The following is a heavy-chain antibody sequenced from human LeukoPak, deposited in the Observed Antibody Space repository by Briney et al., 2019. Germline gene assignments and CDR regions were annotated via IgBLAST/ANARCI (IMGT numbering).Heavy chain of an antibody. D-gene: IGHD3-22*01. CDR1: GYTFTSYG. J-gene: IGHJ6*02. CDR2: MSPNSGNT. Sequence: ASVKVSCKASGYTFTSYGISWVRQATGQGLEWMGWMSPNSGNTGYAQKFQGRVTMTRNTSISTAYMELSSLRSEDTAVYYCARRLRLFPNYYYYGMDVWGQGTTVTVSS. CDR3: ARRLRLFPNYYYYGMDV. V-gene: IGHV1-8*02.